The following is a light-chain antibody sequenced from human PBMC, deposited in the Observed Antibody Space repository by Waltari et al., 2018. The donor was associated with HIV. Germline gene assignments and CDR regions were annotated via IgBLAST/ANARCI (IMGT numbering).Light chain of an antibody. J-gene: IGLJ2*01. CDR2: GNN. CDR3: AAWADSLSAVV. Sequence: QSVLTQPPSASGTPGQRVTISCSGSSSNIGSYYVYWYQQLPGTAPKLLTQGNNQGPSGVPDRFSGSKSGTSASLAISGLRSEDEADYYCAAWADSLSAVVFGGGTKLTVL. CDR1: SSNIGSYY. V-gene: IGLV1-47*01.